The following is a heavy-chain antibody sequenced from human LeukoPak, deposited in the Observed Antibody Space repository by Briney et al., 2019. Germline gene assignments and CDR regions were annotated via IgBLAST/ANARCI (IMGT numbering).Heavy chain of an antibody. CDR3: AREMRSPRGGFDY. J-gene: IGHJ4*02. V-gene: IGHV4-39*07. CDR1: SGSISSTSFY. CDR2: MYYSGST. Sequence: PSETLSLTCTVSSGSISSTSFYWGWIRQPPGMGLDWIGSMYYSGSTYYNPSLKSRVTISVDTSKSQFSLKLSSVTAADTAVYYCAREMRSPRGGFDYWDQGTLVTVSS. D-gene: IGHD3-10*01.